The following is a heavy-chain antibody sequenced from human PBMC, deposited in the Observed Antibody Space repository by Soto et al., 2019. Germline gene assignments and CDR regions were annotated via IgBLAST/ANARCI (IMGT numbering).Heavy chain of an antibody. J-gene: IGHJ5*02. D-gene: IGHD2-21*01. CDR1: GFTFSSYD. CDR3: ARAKLSLFGFDP. Sequence: GGSLRLSCAASGFTFSSYDMHWVRQATGKGLEWVSAIGTAGDTYYPGSVKGRFTISRENAKNSLYLQMNSLRAEDTAVYYCARAKLSLFGFDPWGQGTLLTVSS. CDR2: IGTAGDT. V-gene: IGHV3-13*01.